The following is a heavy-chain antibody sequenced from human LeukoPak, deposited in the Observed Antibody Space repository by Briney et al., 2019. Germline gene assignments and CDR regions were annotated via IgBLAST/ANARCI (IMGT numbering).Heavy chain of an antibody. J-gene: IGHJ4*02. V-gene: IGHV4-4*07. Sequence: SETLSLTCTVSGGSTRNYYWNWIRQPAGKGLEWVGRIQTSGNTNYSPSLKSRITISVDRSKNQVSLKLTSVTAADTAVYYCASDRGSGWFDYWGQGTLVTASS. CDR2: IQTSGNT. CDR3: ASDRGSGWFDY. CDR1: GGSTRNYY. D-gene: IGHD6-19*01.